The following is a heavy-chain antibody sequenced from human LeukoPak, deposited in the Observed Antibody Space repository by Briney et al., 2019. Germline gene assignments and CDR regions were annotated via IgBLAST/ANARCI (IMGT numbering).Heavy chain of an antibody. J-gene: IGHJ4*02. V-gene: IGHV3-23*01. CDR2: VRGSGSST. CDR3: AKAGHTSGYFLDY. Sequence: GGSLRLSCAASGFTFSSYAMHWVRQAPGKGLEWVSGVRGSGSSTYYADSVQGRFTISRDNSNNTLFLQMNSLRAEDTAVYYCAKAGHTSGYFLDYWGQGALVTVSS. D-gene: IGHD3-22*01. CDR1: GFTFSSYA.